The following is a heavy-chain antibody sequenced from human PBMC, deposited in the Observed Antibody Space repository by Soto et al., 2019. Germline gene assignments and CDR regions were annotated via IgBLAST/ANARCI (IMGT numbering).Heavy chain of an antibody. CDR1: GGSFSGYY. CDR2: INHSGST. Sequence: SETLSLTCAVYGGSFSGYYWSWIRPPPGKGLEWIGEINHSGSTNYNPSLKSRVTISVDTSKDQFSLKLSSVTAADTAVYYCARDFTDSSGPTLGMGVWGQGTTVTVSS. D-gene: IGHD6-19*01. V-gene: IGHV4-34*01. CDR3: ARDFTDSSGPTLGMGV. J-gene: IGHJ6*02.